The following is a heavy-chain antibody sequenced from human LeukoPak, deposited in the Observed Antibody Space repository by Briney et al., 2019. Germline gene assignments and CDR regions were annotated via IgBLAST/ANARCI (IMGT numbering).Heavy chain of an antibody. V-gene: IGHV4-59*01. Sequence: SETLSLTCTVSGGSISSYYWSWIRQPPGKGLEWIGYIYYSGSTNYNPSLKSRVTISVDTSKNQFSLKLSPVTAADTAVYYCARGADTAMVMDYWGQGTLVTVSS. CDR2: IYYSGST. CDR3: ARGADTAMVMDY. J-gene: IGHJ4*02. CDR1: GGSISSYY. D-gene: IGHD5-18*01.